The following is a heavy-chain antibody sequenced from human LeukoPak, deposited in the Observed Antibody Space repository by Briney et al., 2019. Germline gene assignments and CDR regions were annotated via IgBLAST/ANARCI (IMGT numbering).Heavy chain of an antibody. CDR3: AKPYSGRLWSRRPVGY. Sequence: PGGSLRLSCAASGFTFSSYAMSWVRQAPGKGLEWVSAISGSGGSTYYADSVKGRFTISRDNSKNTLYLQMNSLRAEDTAVYDCAKPYSGRLWSRRPVGYWGQGTLVTVSS. CDR2: ISGSGGST. CDR1: GFTFSSYA. V-gene: IGHV3-23*01. J-gene: IGHJ4*02. D-gene: IGHD3-10*01.